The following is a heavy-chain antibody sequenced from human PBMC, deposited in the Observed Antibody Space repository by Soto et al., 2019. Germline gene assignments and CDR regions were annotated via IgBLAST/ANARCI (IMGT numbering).Heavy chain of an antibody. D-gene: IGHD3-16*01. CDR3: ARGNPFNYAGFDV. CDR1: GCTFSDFD. CDR2: MNAKSGDT. V-gene: IGHV1-8*01. J-gene: IGHJ6*02. Sequence: ASVKVSGKASGCTFSDFDINWLRQAAGQGPEWMGWMNAKSGDTFSAQRLQGKFNMTWDTSLSTAYMEVGSLTSDDAAIYYCARGNPFNYAGFDVWGQGTTVTVSS.